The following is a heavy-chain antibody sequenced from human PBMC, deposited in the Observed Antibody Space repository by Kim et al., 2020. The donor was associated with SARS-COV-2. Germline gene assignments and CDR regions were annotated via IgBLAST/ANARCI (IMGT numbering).Heavy chain of an antibody. V-gene: IGHV4-59*01. CDR2: IFYSGST. D-gene: IGHD6-19*01. Sequence: SETLSLTCTVSGGSISSYYWSWIRQPPGKGLEWIGYIFYSGSTNYNPSLKGRVTISVDTSKNQFSLKLSSVTAADTAVYYCARVRQWLVPHYYYYGMDVWGQGTTITVSS. J-gene: IGHJ6*02. CDR3: ARVRQWLVPHYYYYGMDV. CDR1: GGSISSYY.